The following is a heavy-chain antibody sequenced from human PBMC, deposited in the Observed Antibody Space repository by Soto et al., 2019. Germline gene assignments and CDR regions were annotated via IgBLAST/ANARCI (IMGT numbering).Heavy chain of an antibody. V-gene: IGHV4-28*01. CDR1: GYSISSSNW. CDR2: IYYSGST. Sequence: QVQLQESGPGLVKPSDTLSLTCAVSGYSISSSNWWGWIRQPPGKGREWIGYIYYSGSTYYNASLKNRVTMSVDTTKNQFTLKLRSVTAVDTAVYYCAGTLQDYGMDVWGQGTTVTVSS. CDR3: AGTLQDYGMDV. J-gene: IGHJ6*02.